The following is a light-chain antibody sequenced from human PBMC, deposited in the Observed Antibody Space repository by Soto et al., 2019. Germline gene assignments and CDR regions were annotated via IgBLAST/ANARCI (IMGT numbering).Light chain of an antibody. CDR2: KVS. Sequence: DVVMTQSPLSLSVTLGQQASISCSSTQSLEYSDGRTFLNWFQQRPGQSPRRLLYKVSNRDSGVPDRFSGSGSGTNFTLKISRVEAEDVGVYFCMQGRYWATFGQGTKLAIK. J-gene: IGKJ2*01. V-gene: IGKV2-30*01. CDR1: QSLEYSDGRTF. CDR3: MQGRYWAT.